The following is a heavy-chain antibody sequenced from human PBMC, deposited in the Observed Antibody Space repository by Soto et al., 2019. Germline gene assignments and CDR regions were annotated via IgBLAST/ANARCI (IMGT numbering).Heavy chain of an antibody. CDR1: GYTFTSYA. CDR2: INAGNGNT. Sequence: GASVKVSCKASGYTFTSYAMHWVRQAPGQRLEWMGWINAGNGNTKYSQKFQGRVTITRDTSATTAYMDLNSLTSEDTAVYYCAKSGSLDYWGQGTPVTVSS. V-gene: IGHV1-3*01. J-gene: IGHJ4*02. D-gene: IGHD1-26*01. CDR3: AKSGSLDY.